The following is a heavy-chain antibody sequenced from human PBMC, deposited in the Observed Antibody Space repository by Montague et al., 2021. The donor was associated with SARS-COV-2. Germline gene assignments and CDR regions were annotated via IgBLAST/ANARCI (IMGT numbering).Heavy chain of an antibody. D-gene: IGHD6-13*01. J-gene: IGHJ3*02. CDR1: GFTFSSYE. CDR3: AREIGAFRSSDYADAYDM. V-gene: IGHV3-48*03. CDR2: ISSSGSAQ. Sequence: SLRLSCAASGFTFSSYELNWVRQAPGKGLEWVSYISSSGSAQYHSYVXXVLFTISRDNAKNSLFLQMNSLTAEDTAVSYCAREIGAFRSSDYADAYDMWGQGTMVSVSS.